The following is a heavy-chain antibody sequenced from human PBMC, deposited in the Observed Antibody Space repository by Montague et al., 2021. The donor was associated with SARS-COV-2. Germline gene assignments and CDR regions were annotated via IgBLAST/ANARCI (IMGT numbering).Heavy chain of an antibody. D-gene: IGHD3-10*01. CDR3: AREEDSYGSGTLDY. V-gene: IGHV3-48*03. Sequence: SLRLSCAASGFTFSSYEMNWVRQAPGKGLEWVSYISSSGSTLYHADSVRGRFTISRDNAGDSVYLQMNSLRAEDTAVYYCAREEDSYGSGTLDYWGQGTLVTVSS. J-gene: IGHJ4*02. CDR1: GFTFSSYE. CDR2: ISSSGSTL.